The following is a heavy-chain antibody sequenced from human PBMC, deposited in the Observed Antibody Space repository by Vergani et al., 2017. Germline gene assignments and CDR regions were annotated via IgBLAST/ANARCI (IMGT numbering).Heavy chain of an antibody. CDR3: ARGMGGGFDY. CDR1: GGSFSGYY. V-gene: IGHV4-34*01. J-gene: IGHJ4*02. CDR2: INHSGST. D-gene: IGHD3-16*01. Sequence: QVQLQQWGAGLLKPSETLSLTCAVYGGSFSGYYWSWIRQPPGKGLEWIGEINHSGSTNYNPSLKSRVTISVDTSKNQCSLKLSSVTAAETAVYYCARGMGGGFDYWGQGTLVTVSS.